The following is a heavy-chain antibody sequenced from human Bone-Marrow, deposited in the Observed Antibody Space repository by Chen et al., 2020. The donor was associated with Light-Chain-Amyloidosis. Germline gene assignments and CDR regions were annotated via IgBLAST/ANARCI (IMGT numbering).Heavy chain of an antibody. CDR1: GYTFPNYW. D-gene: IGHD5-12*01. Sequence: EVQLEQSGPEVKKPGESLKMSCKGSGYTFPNYWIGWVRHMPGKGLEWLGVIYPDDSDARYSPSFEGQVTISADKSITTAYLQWRSLKASDTAMYYCARRRDGYNFDYWGQGTLVTVSS. CDR2: IYPDDSDA. CDR3: ARRRDGYNFDY. V-gene: IGHV5-51*01. J-gene: IGHJ4*02.